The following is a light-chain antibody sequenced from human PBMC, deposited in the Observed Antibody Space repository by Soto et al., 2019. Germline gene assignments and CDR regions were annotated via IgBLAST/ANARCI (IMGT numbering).Light chain of an antibody. CDR3: KQDTPWPPFT. J-gene: IGKJ3*01. CDR1: QSLVYSDGNTY. V-gene: IGKV2-30*01. CDR2: KVS. Sequence: DVVMTQSPLSLPVTLGQPASISCRSSQSLVYSDGNTYLNWFLQRPGKSPRRLIYKVSKRDSGVPDMFSGSGSGTDFTLKISRVEAEDVGVYYCKQDTPWPPFTFGHGTKVDIK.